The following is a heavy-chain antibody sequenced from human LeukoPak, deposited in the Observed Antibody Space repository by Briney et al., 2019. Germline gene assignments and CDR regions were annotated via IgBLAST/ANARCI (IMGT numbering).Heavy chain of an antibody. CDR1: GFTFSNYA. Sequence: RGSLRPSCAASGFTFSNYAMSWVRQAPEKGLDWVSVISGSAHKIRYADSVKGRFTISRDNSENTVYLQMNNLRAEDTALYYCAGRVTGYSSGYVYWGQGTLVTVSS. CDR3: AGRVTGYSSGYVY. V-gene: IGHV3-23*01. CDR2: ISGSAHKI. D-gene: IGHD5-18*01. J-gene: IGHJ4*02.